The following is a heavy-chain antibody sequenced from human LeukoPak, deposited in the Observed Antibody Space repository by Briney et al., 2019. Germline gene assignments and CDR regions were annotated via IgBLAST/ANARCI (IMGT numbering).Heavy chain of an antibody. CDR1: GGTFSSYA. V-gene: IGHV1-69*13. Sequence: GASVKVSCKASGGTFSSYAISWVRQAPGQGLEWMGGIIPIFGTANYAQKFQGRVTITADESTSTAYMELSSLRSEDTAVYYCASLGSGWNYGRYYYYMDVWGKGTTVTVSS. CDR3: ASLGSGWNYGRYYYYMDV. D-gene: IGHD1-7*01. J-gene: IGHJ6*03. CDR2: IIPIFGTA.